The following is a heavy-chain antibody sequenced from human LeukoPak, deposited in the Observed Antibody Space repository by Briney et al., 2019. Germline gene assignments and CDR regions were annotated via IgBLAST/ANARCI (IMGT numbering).Heavy chain of an antibody. D-gene: IGHD4-23*01. Sequence: SETLSLTCAVYGGSFSGYYWSWIRQSPGKGLEWVGEITHSGSTKYNPSLKSRVTISVDTSKNQFSLKVSSVTVADTAVYYCARGQDGGIEGDYWGQGTLVTVSS. J-gene: IGHJ4*02. V-gene: IGHV4-34*01. CDR3: ARGQDGGIEGDY. CDR1: GGSFSGYY. CDR2: ITHSGST.